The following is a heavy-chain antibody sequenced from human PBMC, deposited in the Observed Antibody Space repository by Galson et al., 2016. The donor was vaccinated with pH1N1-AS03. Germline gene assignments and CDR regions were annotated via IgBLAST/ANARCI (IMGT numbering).Heavy chain of an antibody. Sequence: QSGAEVKKPGASVKVSCKASGGTFSSYAISWVRQAPGQGLEWMGGIIPIFGTANYAQKFQGRVTITADESTSTAYMELSSLRSEDTAVYYCARNSQRVVVVIDHHYYYGMDVWGQGTTVTVSS. CDR3: ARNSQRVVVVIDHHYYYGMDV. J-gene: IGHJ6*02. D-gene: IGHD2-21*01. CDR1: GGTFSSYA. V-gene: IGHV1-69*13. CDR2: IIPIFGTA.